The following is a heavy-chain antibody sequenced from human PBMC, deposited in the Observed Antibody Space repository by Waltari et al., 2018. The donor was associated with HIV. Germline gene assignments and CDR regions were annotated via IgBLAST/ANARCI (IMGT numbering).Heavy chain of an antibody. J-gene: IGHJ4*02. CDR3: AKDRIAAAGYPVYFDY. CDR2: ISGSGGST. D-gene: IGHD6-13*01. V-gene: IGHV3-23*01. Sequence: GKGLAWVSAISGSGGSTYYADSVKGRFTISRDNSKNTLYLQMNSLRAEDTAVYYCAKDRIAAAGYPVYFDYWGQVTLVTVSS.